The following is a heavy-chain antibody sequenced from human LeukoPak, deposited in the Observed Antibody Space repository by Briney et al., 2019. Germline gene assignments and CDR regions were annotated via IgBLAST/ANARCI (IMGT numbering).Heavy chain of an antibody. Sequence: SETLSLTCTVSGGSISSYYWSWIRQSPGKGLEWIGYIYYSGSTNYNPSLKSRVTISVDTSKSQFSLKLSSVTAADTAVYYCARESWIVGATALDYWGQGTLVTVSS. CDR1: GGSISSYY. CDR2: IYYSGST. V-gene: IGHV4-59*01. J-gene: IGHJ4*02. D-gene: IGHD1-26*01. CDR3: ARESWIVGATALDY.